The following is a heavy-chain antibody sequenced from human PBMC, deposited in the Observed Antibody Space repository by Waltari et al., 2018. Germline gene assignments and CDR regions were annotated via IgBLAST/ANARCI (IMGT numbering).Heavy chain of an antibody. J-gene: IGHJ4*02. CDR1: GFTFSSYS. Sequence: EVQLVESGGGLVKPGGSLRLSCAASGFTFSSYSMTWVRQAPGKGLEWVSSISSSSSYIYYADSVKGRFTSSRDNAKNSLYLQMNSLRAEDTAVYYCAGSFWSGYSIDYWGQGTLVTVSS. CDR2: ISSSSSYI. CDR3: AGSFWSGYSIDY. V-gene: IGHV3-21*01. D-gene: IGHD3-3*01.